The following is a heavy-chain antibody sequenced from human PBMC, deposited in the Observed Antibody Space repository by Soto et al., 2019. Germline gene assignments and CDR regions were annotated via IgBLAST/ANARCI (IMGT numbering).Heavy chain of an antibody. J-gene: IGHJ4*02. D-gene: IGHD2-15*01. CDR2: SNAGNGNT. Sequence: ASVKVSCKASGYTFTSYAIHWGRQGPGQRLEWMGWSNAGNGNTKYSQKFQGRVTITRDTSASTAYMELSSLRSEDTAVYYCARALGGWPDSWGQGPLVTVSP. V-gene: IGHV1-3*01. CDR3: ARALGGWPDS. CDR1: GYTFTSYA.